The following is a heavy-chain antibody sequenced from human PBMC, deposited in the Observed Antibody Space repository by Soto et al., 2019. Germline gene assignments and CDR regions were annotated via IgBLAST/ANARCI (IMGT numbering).Heavy chain of an antibody. CDR1: GGSISSTNW. Sequence: QVQLRESGPGVVKTSGTLSLTCVVSGGSISSTNWWTWVRQTPGKGLEWIGEIYHIGSPTYSPSLXGXAXLXXAPSNHPPPLTLGSAPAAAAAVYYCAPLPPRIVVTLPPIPTWGQGILVTVSS. CDR3: APLPPRIVVTLPPIPT. J-gene: IGHJ5*02. CDR2: IYHIGSP. V-gene: IGHV4-4*02. D-gene: IGHD2-21*01.